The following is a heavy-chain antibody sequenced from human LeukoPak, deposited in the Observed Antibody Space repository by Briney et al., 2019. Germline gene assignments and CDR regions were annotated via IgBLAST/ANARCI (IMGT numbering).Heavy chain of an antibody. CDR1: GGSFSGYY. J-gene: IGHJ5*02. Sequence: SETLSLTCAVYGGSFSGYYWSWIRQPPGKGLEWIGEINHSGSTNYNPSLKSRVTISVDTSKNHFSLKLSCVTAADTAVYYCARGWGSTKAHWFDPWGQGTLVTVP. CDR2: INHSGST. CDR3: ARGWGSTKAHWFDP. D-gene: IGHD2-2*01. V-gene: IGHV4-34*01.